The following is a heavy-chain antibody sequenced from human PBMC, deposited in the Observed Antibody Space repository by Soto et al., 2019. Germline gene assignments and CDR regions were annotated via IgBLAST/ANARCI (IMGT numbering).Heavy chain of an antibody. CDR2: ISAYNGNT. D-gene: IGHD3-10*01. CDR1: GYTFTSYG. Sequence: QVQLVQSGAEVKKPGASVKVSCKASGYTFTSYGISWVRQAPGQGLEWMGWISAYNGNTNYAQKLQGRVTMTTDTSTSTAYMELRSLRSDDTAVYYCASITMVRGPGYYYYYGMDVGGQGTTVTVSS. J-gene: IGHJ6*02. V-gene: IGHV1-18*01. CDR3: ASITMVRGPGYYYYYGMDV.